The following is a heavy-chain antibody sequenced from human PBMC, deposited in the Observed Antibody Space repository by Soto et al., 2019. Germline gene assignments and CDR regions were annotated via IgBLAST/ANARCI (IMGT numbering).Heavy chain of an antibody. CDR3: ARLKGYCSSTSCKPGWYYYGMDV. Sequence: SLSCAASGFTFSSYWMSWVRQAPGKGLEWVANIKQDGSEKYYVDSVKGRFTISRDNAKNSLYLQMNSLRAEDTAVYYCARLKGYCSSTSCKPGWYYYGMDVWGQGTTVTVSS. V-gene: IGHV3-7*01. D-gene: IGHD2-2*01. J-gene: IGHJ6*02. CDR2: IKQDGSEK. CDR1: GFTFSSYW.